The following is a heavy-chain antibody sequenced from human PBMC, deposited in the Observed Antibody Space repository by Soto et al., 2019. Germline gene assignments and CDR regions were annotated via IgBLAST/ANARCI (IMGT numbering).Heavy chain of an antibody. CDR1: GYTFSTYY. CDR2: INPSGGST. V-gene: IGHV1-46*01. Sequence: ASVKVSCKASGYTFSTYYMHWVRQAPGQGPEWMGIINPSGGSTNYARNFQGRVTMTRDTSTSTVYIEVSSLRSEDTAVYYCARGITGATGRRLFDYWGQGTLVTVSS. D-gene: IGHD1-20*01. J-gene: IGHJ4*02. CDR3: ARGITGATGRRLFDY.